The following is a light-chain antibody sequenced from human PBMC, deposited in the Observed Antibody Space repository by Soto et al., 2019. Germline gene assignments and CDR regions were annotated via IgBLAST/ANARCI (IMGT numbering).Light chain of an antibody. J-gene: IGKJ5*01. CDR1: QSVRSY. CDR3: QQLKNCPPIT. Sequence: EIVQTLYPDTLTSSSRERANLSCRASQSVRSYLAWYQQKPGQAPRLLIYDASTRATGIPARFSGSGSETDFTLTVTCLLPVDCAVYYWQQLKNCPPITFGHGTRLDIK. CDR2: DAS. V-gene: IGKV3-11*01.